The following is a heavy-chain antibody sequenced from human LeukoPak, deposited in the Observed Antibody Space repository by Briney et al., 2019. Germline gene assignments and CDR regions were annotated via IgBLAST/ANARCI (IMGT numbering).Heavy chain of an antibody. CDR1: GYTFTSYY. Sequence: ASVKVSCKASGYTFTSYYMHWVRQAPGQGLEWMGIINPIGGSTSYAQKFQGRVTMTRDTSTSTVYMELSSLRSEDTAVYYCARDYYGSGSYSKGSYNWFDPWGQGTLVTVSS. CDR2: INPIGGST. J-gene: IGHJ5*02. D-gene: IGHD3-10*01. CDR3: ARDYYGSGSYSKGSYNWFDP. V-gene: IGHV1-46*01.